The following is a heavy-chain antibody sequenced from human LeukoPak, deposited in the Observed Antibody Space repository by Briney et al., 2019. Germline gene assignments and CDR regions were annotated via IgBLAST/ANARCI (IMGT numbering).Heavy chain of an antibody. CDR2: INSDGSIT. CDR1: GFTFSSYW. CDR3: ARDAVDTANAV. V-gene: IGHV3-74*01. D-gene: IGHD5-18*01. J-gene: IGHJ6*02. Sequence: GGSLRLSCAASGFTFSSYWMNWVRQAPGKGLVWVSHINSDGSITSYADSVKGRFTISRDNAKNTLYLQMNSLRAEDTAVYYCARDAVDTANAVWGQGTTVTVSS.